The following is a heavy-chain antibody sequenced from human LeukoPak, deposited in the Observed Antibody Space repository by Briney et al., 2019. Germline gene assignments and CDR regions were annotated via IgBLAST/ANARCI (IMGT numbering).Heavy chain of an antibody. D-gene: IGHD3-9*01. CDR3: ATVIWKGYFDRYLRQYNYFDY. Sequence: ASVKVSCKASGYTFTDYYMHWVRQAPGQGLEWMGWINPNRDGTNYAQKFQGRVTMTRDTSTSTAYMELSRLRSDDTAVYYCATVIWKGYFDRYLRQYNYFDYWGQGTLVTVSS. V-gene: IGHV1-2*02. J-gene: IGHJ4*02. CDR2: INPNRDGT. CDR1: GYTFTDYY.